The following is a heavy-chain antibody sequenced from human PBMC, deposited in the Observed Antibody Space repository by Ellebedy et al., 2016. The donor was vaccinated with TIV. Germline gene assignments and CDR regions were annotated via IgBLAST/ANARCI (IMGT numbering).Heavy chain of an antibody. Sequence: PGGSLRLSCAASGFTFSSYVLGWVRQAPGKGLEWVSSITDSGGNTYYADSVKGRFTISRDNSKNTLYLQMNSLRAEDAAIYYCAKGSNWGSGYYFDYWGQGTLVTVSS. J-gene: IGHJ4*02. CDR3: AKGSNWGSGYYFDY. CDR2: ITDSGGNT. D-gene: IGHD7-27*01. CDR1: GFTFSSYV. V-gene: IGHV3-23*01.